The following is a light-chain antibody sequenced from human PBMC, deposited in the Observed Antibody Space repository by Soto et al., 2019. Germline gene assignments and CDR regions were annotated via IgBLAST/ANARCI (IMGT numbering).Light chain of an antibody. J-gene: IGKJ2*01. CDR1: QSISSW. V-gene: IGKV1-5*03. CDR3: QQYNIYSVT. Sequence: DIQMTQSPSILSASVGDRVTITCRASQSISSWLAWYQQKPGKAPKLLIYKASSLESGVLSRFSGSGSGTEFTLTISSLQPDDFATYYCQQYNIYSVTFGQGTKLEIK. CDR2: KAS.